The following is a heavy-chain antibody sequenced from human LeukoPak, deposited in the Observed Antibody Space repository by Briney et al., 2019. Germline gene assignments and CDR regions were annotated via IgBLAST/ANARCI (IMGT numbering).Heavy chain of an antibody. Sequence: ASVTVSCKVSGYTLTELSMHWVRQAPGKGIEWMGGFDPEDGETIYAQKFQGRVTMTEDTSTDTAYMELSSLRSEDTAVYYCATSIVGATIAYFQHWGQGTLVTVSS. J-gene: IGHJ1*01. CDR1: GYTLTELS. CDR3: ATSIVGATIAYFQH. D-gene: IGHD1-26*01. V-gene: IGHV1-24*01. CDR2: FDPEDGET.